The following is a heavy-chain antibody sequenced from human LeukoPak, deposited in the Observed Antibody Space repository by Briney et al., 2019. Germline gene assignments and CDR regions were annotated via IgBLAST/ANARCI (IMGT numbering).Heavy chain of an antibody. CDR2: ISDSGGST. J-gene: IGHJ6*02. CDR3: AKDKDIVVVPAALPPSYGMDV. CDR1: GLTFSSDA. V-gene: IGHV3-23*01. Sequence: GGSLRLPCAASGLTFSSDAMSWARHATGKGLEWVSAISDSGGSTHYTDPVKGRFTISRHNSKNTLYLQMTSLRAEDTAVYYCAKDKDIVVVPAALPPSYGMDVWGQGATVTVCS. D-gene: IGHD2-2*01.